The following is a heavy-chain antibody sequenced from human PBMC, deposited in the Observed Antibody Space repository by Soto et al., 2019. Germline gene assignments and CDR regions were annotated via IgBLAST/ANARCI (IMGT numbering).Heavy chain of an antibody. V-gene: IGHV1-69*01. D-gene: IGHD6-13*01. CDR3: ATSAAAGTWYYYYGMDV. CDR2: ISPIFGTA. CDR1: GGTFSSYA. J-gene: IGHJ6*02. Sequence: QVQLVQSGAEVKKPGSSVKVSCKASGGTFSSYAISWVRQAPGQGREWMGGISPIFGTANYAQKFQGRVTITADESTSTAYMDLSSLRSEDTAVYYCATSAAAGTWYYYYGMDVWGQGTTVTVSS.